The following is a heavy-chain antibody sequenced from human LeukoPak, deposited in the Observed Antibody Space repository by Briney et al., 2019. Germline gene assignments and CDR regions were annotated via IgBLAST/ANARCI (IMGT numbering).Heavy chain of an antibody. CDR1: GFTFDDYA. Sequence: GGSLRLSCAASGFTFDDYAMHWVRQAPGKGLEWVSGISWNSGSIGYADSVKGRFTISRDNAKNSLYLQMDSLRAEDTALYYCAKESMIERDFDYWGQGTLVTVSS. D-gene: IGHD3-22*01. CDR3: AKESMIERDFDY. V-gene: IGHV3-9*01. CDR2: ISWNSGSI. J-gene: IGHJ4*02.